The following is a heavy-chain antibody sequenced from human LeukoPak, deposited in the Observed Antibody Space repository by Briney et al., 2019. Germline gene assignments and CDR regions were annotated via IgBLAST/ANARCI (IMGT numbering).Heavy chain of an antibody. D-gene: IGHD6-13*01. V-gene: IGHV4-59*08. Sequence: SETLSLTCTVSGGSISSYYWSWIRQPPGKGLERIGYIYYSGSTNYNPSLKSRVTISVDTSKNQFSLKLSSVTAADTAVYYCARHSSSWSGHVIDYWGQGTLVTVSS. CDR1: GGSISSYY. CDR2: IYYSGST. CDR3: ARHSSSWSGHVIDY. J-gene: IGHJ4*02.